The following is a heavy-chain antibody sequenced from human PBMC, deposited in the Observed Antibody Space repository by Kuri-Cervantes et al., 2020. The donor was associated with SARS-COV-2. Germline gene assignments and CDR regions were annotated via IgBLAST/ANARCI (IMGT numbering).Heavy chain of an antibody. D-gene: IGHD3-3*01. CDR1: GGSVSSGTYY. CDR2: IYYTGST. Sequence: SETLSLTCTVSGGSVSSGTYYRSWIRQPPGKGLEYIGYIYYTGSTNYNPSLESRVTMSVDTSKNQFSLKLSSVTAADTAVYYCARGSNYDFWSGYSTFDYWGQGTLVTVSS. CDR3: ARGSNYDFWSGYSTFDY. V-gene: IGHV4-61*01. J-gene: IGHJ4*02.